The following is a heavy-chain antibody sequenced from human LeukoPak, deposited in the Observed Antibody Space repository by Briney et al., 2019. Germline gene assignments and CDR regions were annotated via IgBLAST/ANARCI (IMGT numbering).Heavy chain of an antibody. Sequence: GGSLRLSCAASGFTFSSYAMSWVRLAPGKGLEWVSSISYGSSYIYYADSVRGRFTISRDNAENSLYLEMNSPRAEDTAVYYCARDWTAGDYWGQGNLVTVSS. V-gene: IGHV3-21*01. CDR3: ARDWTAGDY. CDR2: ISYGSSYI. D-gene: IGHD3/OR15-3a*01. J-gene: IGHJ4*02. CDR1: GFTFSSYA.